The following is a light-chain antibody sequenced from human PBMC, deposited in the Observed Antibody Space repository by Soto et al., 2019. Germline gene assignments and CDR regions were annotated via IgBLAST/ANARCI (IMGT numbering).Light chain of an antibody. CDR3: QQYNNWPPT. V-gene: IGKV3-15*01. CDR2: DVS. CDR1: QSARSS. J-gene: IGKJ5*01. Sequence: EVVMTQSPATLSVSPGERATLSCKASQSARSSLGWYQQKPGQPPRLLIHDVSIRATGIPARFNGSGSGTEFTLTISSLQSEDFAVYYCQQYNNWPPTVGQGTRLEIK.